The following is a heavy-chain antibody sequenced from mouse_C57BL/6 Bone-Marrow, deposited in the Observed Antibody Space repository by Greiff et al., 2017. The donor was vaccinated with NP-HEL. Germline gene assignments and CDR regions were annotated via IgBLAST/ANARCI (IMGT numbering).Heavy chain of an antibody. J-gene: IGHJ4*01. CDR2: INPYNGDT. V-gene: IGHV1-20*01. Sequence: EVQLQQSGPELVKPGDSVKISCKASGYSFTGYFMNWVMQSHGKSLEWIGRINPYNGDTFYDQKFKGKATLTVDKSSSTAHMELRSLTSEDSAVYYCAKRAYDYEDYYAMDYWGQGTSVTVSS. CDR1: GYSFTGYF. D-gene: IGHD2-4*01. CDR3: AKRAYDYEDYYAMDY.